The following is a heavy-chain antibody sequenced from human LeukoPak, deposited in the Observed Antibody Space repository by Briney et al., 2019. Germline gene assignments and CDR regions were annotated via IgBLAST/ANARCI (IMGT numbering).Heavy chain of an antibody. CDR1: EFTFSTYP. D-gene: IGHD5-12*01. CDR3: ANLNSGYATDF. V-gene: IGHV3-23*01. CDR2: ISDGAATT. J-gene: IGHJ4*02. Sequence: PGGSLRLSCVASEFTFSTYPMSWVRQAPGKGLEWVSLISDGAATTYYADSVKGRFTISRDNSKNTLYLQMISLRAEDTAVYYCANLNSGYATDFWGQGTLVTVSS.